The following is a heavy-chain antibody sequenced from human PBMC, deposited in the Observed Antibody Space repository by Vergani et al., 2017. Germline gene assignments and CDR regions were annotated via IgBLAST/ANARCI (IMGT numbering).Heavy chain of an antibody. CDR1: GYTFTSYA. CDR2: INTNTGNP. CDR3: AGGPYYDILTGYYFASVPWSSRPVNDFDY. J-gene: IGHJ4*02. D-gene: IGHD3-9*01. Sequence: QVQLVQSGSELKKPGASVKVSCKASGYTFTSYAMNWVRQAPGQGLEWMGWINTNTGNPTYAQGFTGRFVFSLDTSVSTAYLQISSLKAEDTAVYYCAGGPYYDILTGYYFASVPWSSRPVNDFDYWGQGTLVTVSS. V-gene: IGHV7-4-1*02.